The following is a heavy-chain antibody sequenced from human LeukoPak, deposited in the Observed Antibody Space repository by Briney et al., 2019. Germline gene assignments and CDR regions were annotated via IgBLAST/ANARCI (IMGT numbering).Heavy chain of an antibody. CDR1: GFTVSSNY. CDR3: ARGSTSRAAGTSSDY. D-gene: IGHD6-13*01. J-gene: IGHJ4*02. V-gene: IGHV3-53*01. CDR2: IYSGGNT. Sequence: GGSLRLSCAASGFTVSSNYMSWVRQAPGKGLEWVSVIYSGGNTYYADSVKGRFTISRDNSKNTLYLQMNSLRAEDTAVYYCARGSTSRAAGTSSDYWGQGTLVTVSS.